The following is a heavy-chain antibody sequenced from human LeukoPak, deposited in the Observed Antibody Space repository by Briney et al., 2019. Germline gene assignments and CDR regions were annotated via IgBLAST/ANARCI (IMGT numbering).Heavy chain of an antibody. J-gene: IGHJ5*02. CDR2: IFYSGST. D-gene: IGHD3-10*01. Sequence: SESLSLTCTVSGGSISSSSYYWGWIRQPPGKGLEWIGGIFYSGSTYYNPSLKSRVTISVDTSKNQFSLKLSSVTAADTAVYYCARQAPLYAKSITMVRGAPGSWGQGTLVTVSS. CDR3: ARQAPLYAKSITMVRGAPGS. V-gene: IGHV4-39*01. CDR1: GGSISSSSYY.